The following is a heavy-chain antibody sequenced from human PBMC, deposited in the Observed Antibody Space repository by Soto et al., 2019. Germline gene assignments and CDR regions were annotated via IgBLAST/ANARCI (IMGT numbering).Heavy chain of an antibody. CDR1: GGSISSSSNY. CDR3: ARQARIAAAGTAGWFDP. Sequence: SETLSLTCTVSGGSISSSSNYWGWIRQPPGKGLEWIGSIYYSGSTYYNPSLKSRVTISVDTSKNQFSLKLSSVTAADTAVYYCARQARIAAAGTAGWFDPWGQGTLVTVS. V-gene: IGHV4-39*01. J-gene: IGHJ5*02. CDR2: IYYSGST. D-gene: IGHD6-13*01.